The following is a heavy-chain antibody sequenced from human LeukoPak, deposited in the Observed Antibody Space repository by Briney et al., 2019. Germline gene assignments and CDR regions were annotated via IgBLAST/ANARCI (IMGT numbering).Heavy chain of an antibody. D-gene: IGHD1-1*01. CDR2: INPSGGST. CDR1: GYTFTSYY. Sequence: ASLKVSCKASGYTFTSYYMHWVRQAPGQGLEWMGIINPSGGSTSYAQKFQGRVTMTIDTSTSTLYVELSSLRSEDTAVYYCASGAGTTGTTSFAYWGQGTLVTVSS. V-gene: IGHV1-46*01. CDR3: ASGAGTTGTTSFAY. J-gene: IGHJ4*02.